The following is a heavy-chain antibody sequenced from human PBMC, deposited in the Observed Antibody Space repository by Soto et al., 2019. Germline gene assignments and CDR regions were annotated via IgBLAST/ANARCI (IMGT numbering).Heavy chain of an antibody. Sequence: PGGSLRLSCAASGFTFSNYGMHWVRQAPGKGLEWVAVVRDDADDTYYADSVKGRFTISRDNSKNTLYLQMRSLRAEDTAVYYCARPYSSNSNWFDPWGQGTLVTVSS. CDR3: ARPYSSNSNWFDP. CDR1: GFTFSNYG. J-gene: IGHJ5*02. CDR2: VRDDADDT. V-gene: IGHV3-33*01. D-gene: IGHD6-19*01.